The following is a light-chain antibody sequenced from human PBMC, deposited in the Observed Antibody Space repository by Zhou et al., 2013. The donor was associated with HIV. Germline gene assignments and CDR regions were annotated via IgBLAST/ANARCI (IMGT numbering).Light chain of an antibody. CDR3: QQSYSTPYS. V-gene: IGKV1-17*01. CDR2: IGS. CDR1: RDIGNN. Sequence: IQMTQSPPSLSASVGDTVTITCRASRDIGNNLVWFQQRPGRAPKRLIYIGSNLDSGVPSRFRGRGYGAQFTLTITGLQREDFATYYCQQSYSTPYSFGQGTKLEIK. J-gene: IGKJ2*03.